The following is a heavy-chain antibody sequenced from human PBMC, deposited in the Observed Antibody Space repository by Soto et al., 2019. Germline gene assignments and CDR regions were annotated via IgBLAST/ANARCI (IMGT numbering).Heavy chain of an antibody. Sequence: GTSVKVTCEDSGYTYTDYASHWVRQAPGQRLEWMGWINAGNGNTKYSQKFQGRVTITRDTSATTASMELSSLRSEDTAVYYCARGSGYYYWDDYWGQGTLVTVS. CDR2: INAGNGNT. CDR3: ARGSGYYYWDDY. J-gene: IGHJ4*02. D-gene: IGHD3-22*01. V-gene: IGHV1-3*01. CDR1: GYTYTDYA.